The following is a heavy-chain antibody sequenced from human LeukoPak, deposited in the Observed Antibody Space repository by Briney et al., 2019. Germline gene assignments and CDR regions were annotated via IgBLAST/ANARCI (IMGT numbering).Heavy chain of an antibody. CDR2: IKQDGSEK. CDR1: GFTFSSYW. Sequence: GGSLRLSCAASGFTFSSYWMSWVRQAPGKGLEWVANIKQDGSEKYYVDSVKGRFTISRDNAKNSLYLQMNSLRAEDTAVYYCARDGPIWFGSHRDLPFDYWGQGTLVTVSS. V-gene: IGHV3-7*01. CDR3: ARDGPIWFGSHRDLPFDY. J-gene: IGHJ4*02. D-gene: IGHD3-10*01.